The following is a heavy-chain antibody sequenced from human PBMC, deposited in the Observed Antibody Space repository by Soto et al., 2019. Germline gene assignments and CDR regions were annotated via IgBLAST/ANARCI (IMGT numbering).Heavy chain of an antibody. CDR2: IDPSDSYT. CDR3: ARPVEMATDAFDI. J-gene: IGHJ3*02. V-gene: IGHV5-10-1*01. D-gene: IGHD5-12*01. Sequence: PGESLKISCKGSGYSFTIYWISWVRQMPGKGLEWMGRIDPSDSYTNYSPSFQGHVTISADKSISTAYLQWSSLKASDTAMYYCARPVEMATDAFDIWGQGTMVTVSS. CDR1: GYSFTIYW.